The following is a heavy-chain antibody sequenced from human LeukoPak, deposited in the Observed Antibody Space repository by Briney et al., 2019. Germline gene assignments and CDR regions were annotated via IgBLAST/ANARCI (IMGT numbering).Heavy chain of an antibody. CDR1: GGSISSGGYS. CDR3: ARFRAGWLFIRGAANDAFDI. D-gene: IGHD3-22*01. J-gene: IGHJ3*02. CDR2: IYYSGST. Sequence: PSQTLSLTCAVSGGSISSGGYSWSWIRQPPGKGLEWIGYIYYSGSTNYNPSLKSRVTISVDTSKNQFSLKLSSVTAADTAVYYCARFRAGWLFIRGAANDAFDIWGQGTMVTVSS. V-gene: IGHV4-61*08.